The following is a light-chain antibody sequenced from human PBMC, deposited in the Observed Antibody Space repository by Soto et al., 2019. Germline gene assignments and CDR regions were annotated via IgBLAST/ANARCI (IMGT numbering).Light chain of an antibody. CDR2: DVS. V-gene: IGKV3-20*01. Sequence: EIVLTQSPGTLSLSPGERATLSCRSSQSVSNSYLAWYQQKPGQAPRLLIYDVSSRATGIPDRFSGSGSGKDFTLTISRLESEDFAVYYCQQYGISPTFGQGTKVDIK. CDR1: QSVSNSY. CDR3: QQYGISPT. J-gene: IGKJ1*01.